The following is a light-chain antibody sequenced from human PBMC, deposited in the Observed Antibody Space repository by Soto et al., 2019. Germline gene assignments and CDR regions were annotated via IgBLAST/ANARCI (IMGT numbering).Light chain of an antibody. J-gene: IGKJ5*01. CDR1: QRVGSN. Sequence: ELVLTQSPATLSVSPGERATLSCRASQRVGSNYLAWYQQKAGQAPRLLIYGISARATGIPARFSGSGSGTEFTLTISSLQSEDFAVYYCQQYTNWPITIGQGTRLEIK. V-gene: IGKV3-15*01. CDR2: GIS. CDR3: QQYTNWPIT.